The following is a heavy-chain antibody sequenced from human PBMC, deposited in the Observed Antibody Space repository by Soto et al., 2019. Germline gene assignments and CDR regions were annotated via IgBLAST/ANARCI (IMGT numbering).Heavy chain of an antibody. CDR1: GFTFSSYA. CDR2: ISYDGSNK. CDR3: AREVVPAADYYYYGMDV. Sequence: GGSLRLSCAASGFTFSSYAMHWVRQAPGKGLEWVAVISYDGSNKYYADSVKGRFTISRDNSKNTLYLRMNSLRAEDTAVCYCAREVVPAADYYYYGMDVWGQGTTVTVSS. D-gene: IGHD2-2*01. J-gene: IGHJ6*02. V-gene: IGHV3-30-3*01.